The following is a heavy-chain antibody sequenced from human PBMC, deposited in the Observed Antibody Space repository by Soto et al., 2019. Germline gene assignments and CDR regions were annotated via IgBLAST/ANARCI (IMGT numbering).Heavy chain of an antibody. Sequence: GWSLRLSCAASGFPFISYSMNWARQAPGKGLEWVSSISSGSSYIYYAGSVKGRFTISRDNAENSLYLQMNSLRVEDTAVYYCARATEATIGDTDYWGQGTLVTVSS. CDR3: ARATEATIGDTDY. CDR2: ISSGSSYI. CDR1: GFPFISYS. V-gene: IGHV3-21*01. D-gene: IGHD5-12*01. J-gene: IGHJ4*02.